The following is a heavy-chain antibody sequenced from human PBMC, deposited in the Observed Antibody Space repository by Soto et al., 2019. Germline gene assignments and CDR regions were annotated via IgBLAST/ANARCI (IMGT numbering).Heavy chain of an antibody. V-gene: IGHV3-15*07. CDR3: TTTARGQIKDGPKETNYGMDV. J-gene: IGHJ6*02. CDR2: IKSKTDGGTT. D-gene: IGHD3-10*01. Sequence: GGSLILSCAPSGFTFCNASTNSVRQARGKGLQWVGRIKSKTDGGTTDYAAPVKGRFTISRDDSKNTLYLQMNSLKTEDTAVYYCTTTARGQIKDGPKETNYGMDVWGQGTTVTVSS. CDR1: GFTFCNAS.